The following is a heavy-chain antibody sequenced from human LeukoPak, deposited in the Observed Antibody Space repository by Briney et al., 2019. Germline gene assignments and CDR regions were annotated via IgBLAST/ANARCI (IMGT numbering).Heavy chain of an antibody. CDR2: IYTSGST. CDR3: ARLYYDFWSGYFDY. CDR1: GGSISSYY. Sequence: PSETLSLTCTVSGGSISSYYWSWIRQPPGKGLEGIGYIYTSGSTNYNPSLKSRVTISVDTSKNQFSLKLSSVTAADTAVYYCARLYYDFWSGYFDYWGQGTLVTGSS. V-gene: IGHV4-4*09. D-gene: IGHD3-3*01. J-gene: IGHJ4*02.